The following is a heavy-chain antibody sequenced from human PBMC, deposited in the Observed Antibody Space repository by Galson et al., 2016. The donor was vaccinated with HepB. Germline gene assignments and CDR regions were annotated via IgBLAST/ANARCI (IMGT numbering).Heavy chain of an antibody. CDR2: ISVSNGNT. D-gene: IGHD3-22*01. Sequence: SVKVSCKASGYTFNRYGISWVRQAPGQGLEWMGWISVSNGNTNYAQNLQGRVTMTTDTSTSTAYMELRSLRPDDTAVYYCARVGRYYYDTSGYYWDWYFDLWGRGTLVTVSS. CDR1: GYTFNRYG. V-gene: IGHV1-18*01. J-gene: IGHJ2*01. CDR3: ARVGRYYYDTSGYYWDWYFDL.